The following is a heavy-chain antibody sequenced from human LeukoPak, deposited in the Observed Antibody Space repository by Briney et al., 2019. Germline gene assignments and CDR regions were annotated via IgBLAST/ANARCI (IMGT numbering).Heavy chain of an antibody. CDR3: AKSHPYYFDY. Sequence: GGSLRLSCAASGLTFSSYSTNWVRQAPGKGLEWVPVISGSGGSTYYADSVKGRFTISRDNSKNTLYLQMNSLRAEDTAVYYCAKSHPYYFDYWGQGTLVTVSS. CDR2: ISGSGGST. J-gene: IGHJ4*02. V-gene: IGHV3-23*01. CDR1: GLTFSSYS.